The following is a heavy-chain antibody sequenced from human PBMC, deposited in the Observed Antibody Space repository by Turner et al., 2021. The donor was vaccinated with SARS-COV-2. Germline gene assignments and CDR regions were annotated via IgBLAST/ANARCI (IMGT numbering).Heavy chain of an antibody. CDR3: AREPPFCGGDCYFDY. Sequence: QVQLVESGGGVVQPGRSLRLSCAASGFTFSSYAMHWVRQAPGKGLDWVAVISYDGSNKYYADSVKGRFTISRDNSKNTLYLQMNSLRAEDTAVYYCAREPPFCGGDCYFDYWGQGTLVTVSS. CDR1: GFTFSSYA. CDR2: ISYDGSNK. J-gene: IGHJ4*02. D-gene: IGHD2-21*02. V-gene: IGHV3-30-3*01.